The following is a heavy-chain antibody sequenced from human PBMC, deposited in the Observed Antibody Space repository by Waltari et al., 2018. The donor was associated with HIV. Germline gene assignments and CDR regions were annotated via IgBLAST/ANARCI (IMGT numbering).Heavy chain of an antibody. CDR3: ARVGRTVVVAADDY. V-gene: IGHV1-2*02. D-gene: IGHD2-15*01. CDR2: INPNSGGT. J-gene: IGHJ4*02. Sequence: GYYMPWVRQAPGQGLEWMGWINPNSGGTNYAQKFQGRVTMTRDTSISTAYMELSRLRSDDTAVYYCARVGRTVVVAADDYWGQGTLVTVSS. CDR1: GYY.